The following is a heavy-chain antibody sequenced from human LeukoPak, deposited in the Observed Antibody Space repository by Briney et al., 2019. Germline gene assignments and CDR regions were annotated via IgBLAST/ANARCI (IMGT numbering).Heavy chain of an antibody. Sequence: GGSLRLSCAASGFTFSSYWMSWVRQAPGKGLEWVANIKQDGSEKYYVDSVKGRFTISRDNAKNSLYLQMNSLRAEDTAVYYCARDLGIAVAVVDYWGQGTLVTVSS. V-gene: IGHV3-7*01. CDR3: ARDLGIAVAVVDY. CDR2: IKQDGSEK. J-gene: IGHJ4*02. CDR1: GFTFSSYW. D-gene: IGHD6-19*01.